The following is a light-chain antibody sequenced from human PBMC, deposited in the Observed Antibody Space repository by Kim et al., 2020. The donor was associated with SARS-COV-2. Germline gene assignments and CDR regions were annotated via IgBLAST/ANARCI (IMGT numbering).Light chain of an antibody. CDR2: WAS. CDR3: QQYYSTPRT. V-gene: IGKV4-1*01. J-gene: IGKJ2*01. Sequence: RATINCKSSQRVLYSSNNKNYLAWYQRKPGQPPKLLIYWASSRESGVPDRFSGSGSGTDFTLTISSLQAEDVAVYYCQQYYSTPRTFGQGTKLEI. CDR1: QRVLYSSNNKNY.